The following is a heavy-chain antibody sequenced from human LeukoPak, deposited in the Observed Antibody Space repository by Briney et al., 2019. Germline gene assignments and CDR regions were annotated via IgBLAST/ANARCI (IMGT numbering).Heavy chain of an antibody. CDR3: ARGGAFGDRTYYFAS. J-gene: IGHJ4*02. CDR1: GFTVSSNY. V-gene: IGHV3-33*08. D-gene: IGHD4-17*01. CDR2: TWYDGSNK. Sequence: GGSLRLSCAASGFTVSSNYMSWVRQAPGKGLEWVAVTWYDGSNKYYADSVKGRFTISRDNPKNTVYLQMNSLGAEDTAVYYCARGGAFGDRTYYFASWGQGILVTVSS.